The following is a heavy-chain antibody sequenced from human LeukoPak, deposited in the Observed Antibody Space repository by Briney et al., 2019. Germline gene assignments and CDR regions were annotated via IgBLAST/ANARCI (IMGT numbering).Heavy chain of an antibody. J-gene: IGHJ4*02. CDR3: ARVTVEGATSYYFDY. D-gene: IGHD1-26*01. CDR1: GGSISSYY. CDR2: IYTSGST. Sequence: PSETLSLTCTVSGGSISSYYWSWIRQPAGKGLEWIGRIYTSGSTNYNPFLKSRVTMSVDTSKNQFSLKLSSVTAADTAVYYCARVTVEGATSYYFDYWGQGTLVTVSS. V-gene: IGHV4-4*07.